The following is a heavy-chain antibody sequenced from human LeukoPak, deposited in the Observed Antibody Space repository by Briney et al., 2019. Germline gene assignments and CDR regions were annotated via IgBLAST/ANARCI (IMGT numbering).Heavy chain of an antibody. D-gene: IGHD5-18*01. J-gene: IGHJ4*02. Sequence: ASVKVSCKASGYTFTGYYMHWVRQAPGQGLEWMGRINPNSGGTNYAQKFQGRVTMTRDTSISTAYMELSRLRSDDTAVYYCAKNVYGYGGSLDYWGQRTLVTVSS. CDR3: AKNVYGYGGSLDY. V-gene: IGHV1-2*06. CDR1: GYTFTGYY. CDR2: INPNSGGT.